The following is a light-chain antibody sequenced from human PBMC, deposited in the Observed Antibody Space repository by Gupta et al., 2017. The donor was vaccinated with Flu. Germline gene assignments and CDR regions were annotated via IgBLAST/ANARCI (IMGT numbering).Light chain of an antibody. Sequence: QSVLTQPPSVPGAPGQRVTIPCTGSSSNIGAGYDVHWYQQLPGTAPKLLIYGNSNRPSGVPDRFSGSKSGTSASLAITGLQAEDEADYYCQSYDSSLSSWVFGGGTKLTVL. J-gene: IGLJ3*02. V-gene: IGLV1-40*01. CDR3: QSYDSSLSSWV. CDR2: GNS. CDR1: SSNIGAGYD.